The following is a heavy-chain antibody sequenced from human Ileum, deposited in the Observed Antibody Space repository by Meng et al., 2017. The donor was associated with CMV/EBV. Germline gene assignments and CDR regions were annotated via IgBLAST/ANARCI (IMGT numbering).Heavy chain of an antibody. Sequence: GESLKISCTGSGFNVTTNYMSWVRQAPGKGPEWVSVIYAGGTTYLAGSVKGRFTVSRDNSRNTVYLHMSSLGPEDMAVYYCARQFTLLWFAGFGPWVQGTLVTVSS. CDR2: IYAGGTT. D-gene: IGHD3-10*01. V-gene: IGHV3-66*02. J-gene: IGHJ5*02. CDR1: GFNVTTNY. CDR3: ARQFTLLWFAGFGP.